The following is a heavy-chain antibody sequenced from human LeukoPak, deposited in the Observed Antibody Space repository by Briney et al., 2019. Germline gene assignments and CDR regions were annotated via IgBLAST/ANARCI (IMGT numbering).Heavy chain of an antibody. J-gene: IGHJ4*02. Sequence: SETLSLTCTVSGDSISTYYWSWIRQPPGKGLEWIGYIYYSGSTNYNPSLKSRVNISVDTSKNQFSLKLSSVTAADTAVYYCATITMLRGVTIDYWGQGTLVTVSA. V-gene: IGHV4-59*08. CDR3: ATITMLRGVTIDY. D-gene: IGHD3-10*01. CDR1: GDSISTYY. CDR2: IYYSGST.